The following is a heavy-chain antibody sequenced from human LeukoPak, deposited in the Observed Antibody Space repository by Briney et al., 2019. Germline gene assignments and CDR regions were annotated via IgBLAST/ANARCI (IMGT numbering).Heavy chain of an antibody. CDR3: ARHFSRGGRYCSGGDCYARGSGGNWFDP. CDR2: INHSGST. D-gene: IGHD2-15*01. V-gene: IGHV4-34*01. CDR1: GGSFSGYY. J-gene: IGHJ5*02. Sequence: SETLSLTCAVYGGSFSGYYWSWIRQPPGKGLEWIGEINHSGSTNYNPSLKSRVTISVDTSKKQFSLKLRPVTAADTAVYYCARHFSRGGRYCSGGDCYARGSGGNWFDPWGQGTLVTVSS.